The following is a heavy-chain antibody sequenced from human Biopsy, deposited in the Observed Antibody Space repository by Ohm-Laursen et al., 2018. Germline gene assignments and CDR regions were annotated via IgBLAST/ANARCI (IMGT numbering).Heavy chain of an antibody. D-gene: IGHD3-3*01. V-gene: IGHV4-59*07. CDR2: ISDRGST. CDR1: RGSISSYY. Sequence: SDTLSLTCTVSRGSISSYYWSWIRQPPRKGLEWIGYISDRGSTNYNPSLRGRVTMSVDTSKNQFSLKLSSVTAADTAVFFCARLYRLDDYWNDDPPDAFDVWGQGTMVTVSS. CDR3: ARLYRLDDYWNDDPPDAFDV. J-gene: IGHJ3*01.